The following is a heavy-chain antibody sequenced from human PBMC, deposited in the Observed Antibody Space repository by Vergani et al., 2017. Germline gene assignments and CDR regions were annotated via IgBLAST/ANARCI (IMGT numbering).Heavy chain of an antibody. V-gene: IGHV4-31*03. CDR1: GGSISSGGYY. D-gene: IGHD5-24*01. CDR2: IYYSGRT. J-gene: IGHJ4*02. Sequence: QVQLQESGPGLVKPSQTLSLTCTVSGGSISSGGYYWSWIRQHPGKGLEWIGYIYYSGRTYYNPSLKSRVTISVDTSKNQFSLKLSSVTAADTAVYYCARGLRDGYNLYYFDYWGQGTLVTVSS. CDR3: ARGLRDGYNLYYFDY.